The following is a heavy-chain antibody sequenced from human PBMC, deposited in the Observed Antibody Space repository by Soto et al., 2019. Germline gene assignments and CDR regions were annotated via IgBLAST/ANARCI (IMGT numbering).Heavy chain of an antibody. J-gene: IGHJ4*02. D-gene: IGHD3-16*01. CDR2: IRRNAYGGTT. CDR3: TRASSLDFDF. V-gene: IGHV3-49*04. CDR1: GFTFGDYA. Sequence: GGSLRLSCTTSGFTFGDYALSWVRQAPGKGLEWVGFIRRNAYGGTTDYAASVKGRFTISRDDSKSIAYLQMNSPRTEDTALYYCTRASSLDFDFWGQGTLVTVSS.